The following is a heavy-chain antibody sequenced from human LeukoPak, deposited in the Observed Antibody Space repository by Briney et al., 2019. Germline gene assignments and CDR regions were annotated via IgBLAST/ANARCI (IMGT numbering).Heavy chain of an antibody. CDR3: AKDRSRGLFFDY. CDR2: ISGSGGST. V-gene: IGHV3-23*01. CDR1: GFTFSSYA. D-gene: IGHD6-19*01. Sequence: GGSLRLSCAASGFTFSSYAMSWFRQAPGEGVEWFSAISGSGGSTYYEHSLKGRFTISRDNSKNTLYLQMSSLRAEDTAVYYYAKDRSRGLFFDYWGQGTLVTVSS. J-gene: IGHJ4*02.